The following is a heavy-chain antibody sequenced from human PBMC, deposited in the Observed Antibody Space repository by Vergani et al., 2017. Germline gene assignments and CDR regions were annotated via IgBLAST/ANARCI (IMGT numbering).Heavy chain of an antibody. CDR2: INSDGDST. CDR1: GFTFSNYW. D-gene: IGHD1-26*01. J-gene: IGHJ6*03. CDR3: ARDCWELLVYFYYMDV. Sequence: VQLVESGGGLVQPGGSLRLSCTASGFTFSNYWMQWVRQAPGKGTMWVSRINSDGDSTSYADSVKGRFTISRDNAKNTLYLQMDRLRAEDTAVYYCARDCWELLVYFYYMDVWGKGTTVTVSS. V-gene: IGHV3-74*01.